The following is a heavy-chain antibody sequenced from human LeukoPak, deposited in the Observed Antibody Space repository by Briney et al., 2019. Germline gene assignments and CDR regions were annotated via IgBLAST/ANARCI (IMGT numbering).Heavy chain of an antibody. Sequence: GSLRLSCGVSGFTISDNYMTWVRQAPGKGLEWVSVIYKDGSTYYADSVKGRFTISRDNSKNTVYLQLNSLRDEDTAVYYCAEGGVSDFQIDYWGQGTLVTVSS. CDR3: AEGGVSDFQIDY. CDR1: GFTISDNY. J-gene: IGHJ4*02. CDR2: IYKDGST. V-gene: IGHV3-53*01. D-gene: IGHD3-16*01.